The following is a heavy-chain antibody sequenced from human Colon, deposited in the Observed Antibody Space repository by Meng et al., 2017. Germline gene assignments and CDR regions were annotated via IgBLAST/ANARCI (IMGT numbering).Heavy chain of an antibody. CDR2: ISSSGKII. CDR3: ARDHGTGLDH. J-gene: IGHJ4*02. D-gene: IGHD1-14*01. V-gene: IGHV3-11*01. CDR1: GFTFRDYY. Sequence: QVQVVGSGGGLVKPGGPLRLACAASGFTFRDYYMTWIRQAPGKGLEWVSHISSSGKIIDYADSVKGRFTISRDNANNSLYLQMDSLTADDTAVYYCARDHGTGLDHWGQGALVTVSS.